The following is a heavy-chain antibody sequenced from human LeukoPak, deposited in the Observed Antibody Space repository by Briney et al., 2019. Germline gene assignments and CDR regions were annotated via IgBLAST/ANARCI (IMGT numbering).Heavy chain of an antibody. CDR1: GGSFSGYY. D-gene: IGHD3-22*01. J-gene: IGHJ6*03. V-gene: IGHV4-34*01. CDR2: IYYSGST. Sequence: SETLSLTCAVYGGSFSGYYWGWIRQPPGKGLECIGSIYYSGSTYYNPSLKSRVTISVDTSKNQFSLKLSSVTAADTAVYYCARAHRSYDSSGYLYYYYYYMDVWGKGTTVTISS. CDR3: ARAHRSYDSSGYLYYYYYYMDV.